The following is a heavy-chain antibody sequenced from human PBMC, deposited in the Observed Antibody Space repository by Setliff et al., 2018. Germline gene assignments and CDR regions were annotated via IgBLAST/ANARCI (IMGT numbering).Heavy chain of an antibody. D-gene: IGHD3-10*01. V-gene: IGHV3-23*01. J-gene: IGHJ5*01. Sequence: GGSLRLSCAASGFTFSSYAMSWVRQAPGKGLEWVSAISGSGGSTYYADSVKGRFTISRDNSKNTLYLQMNSLRAEDTAVYYCAKVKDPFGMVRGVIESWGQGTLVTVSS. CDR2: ISGSGGST. CDR1: GFTFSSYA. CDR3: AKVKDPFGMVRGVIES.